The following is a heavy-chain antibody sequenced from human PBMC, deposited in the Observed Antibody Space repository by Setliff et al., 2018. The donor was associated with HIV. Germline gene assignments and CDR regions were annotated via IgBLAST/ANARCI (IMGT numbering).Heavy chain of an antibody. J-gene: IGHJ6*03. V-gene: IGHV1-69*13. CDR3: ARTFYSDTSGYRTSFAYYYMDV. D-gene: IGHD3-22*01. CDR1: GGTFSSYG. Sequence: SVKVSCKASGGTFSSYGVNWVRQAPGQGLEWMGGIFPFFGSANYAQKFQGRVTITADVSTSTIYMELSSLTSEDTARYYCARTFYSDTSGYRTSFAYYYMDVWGEGTTVTVSS. CDR2: IFPFFGSA.